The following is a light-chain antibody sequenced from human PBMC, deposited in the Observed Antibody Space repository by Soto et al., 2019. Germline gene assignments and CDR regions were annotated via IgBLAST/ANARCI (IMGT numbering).Light chain of an antibody. V-gene: IGLV2-14*03. Sequence: QSALTQPASVSGSPGQSITISCTGTSSDVGGYNYVSWYQQHPGKAPKLMIFDVNNRPSGVSNRFSGSKSGITASLTISGLQADDEADYYCSSNTSSSTLVFGGGTKLTVL. CDR2: DVN. CDR1: SSDVGGYNY. J-gene: IGLJ2*01. CDR3: SSNTSSSTLV.